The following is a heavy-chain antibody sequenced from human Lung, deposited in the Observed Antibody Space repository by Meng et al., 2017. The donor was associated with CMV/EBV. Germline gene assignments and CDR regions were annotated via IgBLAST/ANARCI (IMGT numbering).Heavy chain of an antibody. CDR2: ISSSSTYI. J-gene: IGHJ6*02. D-gene: IGHD1-26*01. CDR1: GFTFSDYS. Sequence: GESLKISCAASGFTFSDYSMNWVRQAPGKGLEWDSSISSSSTYIHYADSVKGRFTISRDNAKNSVYLQMNSLRAEDTAVYYCARDLYSGSYFGTGYYYGMNVWGQGTTVTVSS. CDR3: ARDLYSGSYFGTGYYYGMNV. V-gene: IGHV3-21*01.